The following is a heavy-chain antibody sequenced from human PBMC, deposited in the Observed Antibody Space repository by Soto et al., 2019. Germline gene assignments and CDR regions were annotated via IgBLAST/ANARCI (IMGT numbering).Heavy chain of an antibody. V-gene: IGHV3-74*01. J-gene: IGHJ4*02. Sequence: EVQLVESGGGLVQPGGSLRLSCAASGFTFSSYWMHWGRQAPGKGLVWLSRINSDGSSTTYADSVKGRFTISRDNAKNTLYLQVTSLRAEDTAVYYCARGLYGSGGASDYWGQEPLVTVSS. CDR3: ARGLYGSGGASDY. D-gene: IGHD3-10*01. CDR1: GFTFSSYW. CDR2: INSDGSST.